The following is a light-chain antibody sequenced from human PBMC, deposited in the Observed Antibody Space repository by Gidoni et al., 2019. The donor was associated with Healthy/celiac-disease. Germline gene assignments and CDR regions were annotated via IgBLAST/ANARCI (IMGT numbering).Light chain of an antibody. V-gene: IGKV1-5*01. CDR2: DAS. J-gene: IGKJ1*01. CDR1: QSISSW. CDR3: QQYNSYSK. Sequence: DIQLTQSPSTLSASVGDRVTITCRASQSISSWLAWYQQNPGKAPKLLIYDASSLESGVPSRFSGSGSGTAFTLTISSLQPDDFATYYCQQYNSYSKFGQGTKVEIK.